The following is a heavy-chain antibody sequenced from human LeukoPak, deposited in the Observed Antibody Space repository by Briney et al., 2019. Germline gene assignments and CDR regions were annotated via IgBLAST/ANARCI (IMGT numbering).Heavy chain of an antibody. CDR2: IYPGDSDT. Sequence: GESLKISCKGSGYSFTSYWIGWVRQMPGKGLEWMGIIYPGDSDTRYSPSFQGQVTISADKSISTAHLQWSSLKASDTAMYYCARHRFLWFGELPPENWFDPWGQGTLVTVSS. D-gene: IGHD3-10*01. CDR1: GYSFTSYW. V-gene: IGHV5-51*01. CDR3: ARHRFLWFGELPPENWFDP. J-gene: IGHJ5*02.